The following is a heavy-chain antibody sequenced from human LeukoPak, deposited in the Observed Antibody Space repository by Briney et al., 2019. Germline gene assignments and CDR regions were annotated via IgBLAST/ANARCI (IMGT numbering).Heavy chain of an antibody. CDR2: MYTGDST. CDR1: GLTVSSNY. V-gene: IGHV3-53*01. J-gene: IGHJ3*02. D-gene: IGHD3-10*01. CDR3: AKTGRGGMTGAFDI. Sequence: GDSLRLSCVASGLTVSSNYMSWVRQAPGKGLEWVSDMYTGDSTYHADSVKGRFTISRDNSKKPLHLQMNSLRAEDTAVYYCAKTGRGGMTGAFDIWGQGTMVTVS.